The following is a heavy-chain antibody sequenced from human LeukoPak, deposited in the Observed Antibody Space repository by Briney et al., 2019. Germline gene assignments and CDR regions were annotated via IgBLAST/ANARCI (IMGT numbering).Heavy chain of an antibody. D-gene: IGHD4-17*01. CDR3: ASALYGDYGPFDY. V-gene: IGHV1-2*02. CDR2: INPNSGGT. J-gene: IGHJ4*02. CDR1: GYTFTGYY. Sequence: ASVKVSCKASGYTFTGYYMHWVRQAPGQGLEWMGWINPNSGGTNYAQKFQGRVTMTRDTSISTAYRELSRLRSDDTAVYYCASALYGDYGPFDYWGQGTRVPVPP.